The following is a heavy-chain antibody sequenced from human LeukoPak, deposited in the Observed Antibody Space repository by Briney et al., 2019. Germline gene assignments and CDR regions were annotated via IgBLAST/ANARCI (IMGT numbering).Heavy chain of an antibody. J-gene: IGHJ4*02. Sequence: PGGSLRLSCAASGFSVSNNYMSWVRQAPGKGLEWVSGITGSGDTTYYADSVKGRFTISRDNSKNTLYLQMNSLRADDTAVYYCADSNYWYPVDYWGQGTLVTVSS. D-gene: IGHD4-11*01. CDR1: GFSVSNNY. V-gene: IGHV3-23*01. CDR2: ITGSGDTT. CDR3: ADSNYWYPVDY.